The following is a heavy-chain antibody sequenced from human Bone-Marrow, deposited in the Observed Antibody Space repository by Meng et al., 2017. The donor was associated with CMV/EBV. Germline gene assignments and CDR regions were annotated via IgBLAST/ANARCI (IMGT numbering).Heavy chain of an antibody. CDR1: GFTFSTSN. CDR3: ARDYSSAPREY. Sequence: GGSLRPSCAASGFTFSTSNMNWVRQAPGKGMEWVSLISDSGSYIYYADSVKGRFTISRDNANNSLYLQMNSLRAEDTAVYYCARDYSSAPREYWGQGNLVTVSS. V-gene: IGHV3-21*01. J-gene: IGHJ4*02. D-gene: IGHD6-25*01. CDR2: ISDSGSYI.